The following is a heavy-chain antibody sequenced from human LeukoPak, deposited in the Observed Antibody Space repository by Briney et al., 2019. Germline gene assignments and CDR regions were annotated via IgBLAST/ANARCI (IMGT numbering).Heavy chain of an antibody. CDR1: GFPFSNYW. V-gene: IGHV3-74*01. CDR3: LTVVETTIAAFDI. CDR2: IDANAKTT. J-gene: IGHJ3*02. Sequence: PGGSLRLSCAASGFPFSNYWLHWVRQAPGKGLVWVSRIDANAKTTSYADSVKGRFTISTDNAKKTLYLQMNSLRVEDTAVYYCLTVVETTIAAFDIWGQGTMVTVSS. D-gene: IGHD1-26*01.